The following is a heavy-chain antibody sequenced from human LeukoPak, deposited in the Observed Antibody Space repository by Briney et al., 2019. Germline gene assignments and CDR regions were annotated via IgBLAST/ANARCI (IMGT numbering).Heavy chain of an antibody. V-gene: IGHV4-30-4*07. CDR2: IYYSGST. J-gene: IGHJ4*02. D-gene: IGHD4-11*01. Sequence: SETLSLTCAVSGGSISSGGYSWSWIRQPRGKGLEWIGYIYYSGSTYYNPSLKSRVAISVDTSRNQFSLRLSSVTAADTAVYYCARALYSDYLYFGYWGQGTLVTVSS. CDR3: ARALYSDYLYFGY. CDR1: GGSISSGGYS.